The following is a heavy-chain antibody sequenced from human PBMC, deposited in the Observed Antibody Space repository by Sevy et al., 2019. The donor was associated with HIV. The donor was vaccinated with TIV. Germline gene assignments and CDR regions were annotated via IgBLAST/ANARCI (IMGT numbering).Heavy chain of an antibody. J-gene: IGHJ4*02. V-gene: IGHV3-30-3*01. CDR3: ARAQSQKLLWFGELLSPLDY. D-gene: IGHD3-10*01. Sequence: GGSLRLSCAASGFTFSSYAMHWVGQAPGKGLEWVAVISYDGSNKYYADSVKGRFTISRDNSKNTLYLQMNSLRAEDTAVYYCARAQSQKLLWFGELLSPLDYWGQGTLVTVSS. CDR1: GFTFSSYA. CDR2: ISYDGSNK.